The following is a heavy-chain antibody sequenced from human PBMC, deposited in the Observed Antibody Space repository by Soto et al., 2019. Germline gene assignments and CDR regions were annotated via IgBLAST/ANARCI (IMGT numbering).Heavy chain of an antibody. J-gene: IGHJ6*02. D-gene: IGHD2-21*01. CDR1: GFTFSSYA. Sequence: SLRLSCAASGFTFSSYAMHWVRQAPGKGLEWVAVISYDGSNRYYADSVKGRFTISRDNSKNTLYLQMNSLRAEDTAVYYCARDRVCDWAASAYYGMDVSSQGTTVTVSS. V-gene: IGHV3-30-3*01. CDR3: ARDRVCDWAASAYYGMDV. CDR2: ISYDGSNR.